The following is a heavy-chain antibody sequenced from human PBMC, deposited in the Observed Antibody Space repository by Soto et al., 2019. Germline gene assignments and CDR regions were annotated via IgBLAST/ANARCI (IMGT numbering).Heavy chain of an antibody. J-gene: IGHJ5*02. CDR2: INAGNGNT. CDR3: ARGPSVGWFDP. CDR1: GYTFPSYA. Sequence: ASVKVYCKASGYTFPSYAMHWVRQAPGQRLEWMGWINAGNGNTKYSQKFQGRVTITRDTSASTAYMELSSLRSEGTAVYYCARGPSVGWFDPWGQGTLVTASS. V-gene: IGHV1-3*01.